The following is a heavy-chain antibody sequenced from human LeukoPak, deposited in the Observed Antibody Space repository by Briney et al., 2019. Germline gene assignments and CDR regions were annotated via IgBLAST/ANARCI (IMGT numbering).Heavy chain of an antibody. Sequence: ASVKVSCKASGGTFSSYAISWVRQAPGQGLEWMGGIIPIFGTANYAQKFQGRVTITADESTSTAYMELSSLRSEDTAVYYCARYYYDSSGYYRLFDYWGRGTLVTVSS. D-gene: IGHD3-22*01. CDR2: IIPIFGTA. CDR3: ARYYYDSSGYYRLFDY. J-gene: IGHJ4*02. CDR1: GGTFSSYA. V-gene: IGHV1-69*13.